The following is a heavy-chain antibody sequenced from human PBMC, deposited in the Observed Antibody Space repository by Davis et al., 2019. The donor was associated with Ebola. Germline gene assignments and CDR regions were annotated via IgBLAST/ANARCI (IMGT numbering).Heavy chain of an antibody. V-gene: IGHV3-30*03. CDR2: ISYDGSNK. Sequence: GGSLRLSCAASGFTFSRYGMHWVRQAPGKGLEWVAVISYDGSNKYYADSVKGRFTISRDNSKNTLYLQMNSLRAEDTAVYYCASTTQMDYWGQGTLVTVSS. J-gene: IGHJ4*02. D-gene: IGHD2/OR15-2a*01. CDR1: GFTFSRYG. CDR3: ASTTQMDY.